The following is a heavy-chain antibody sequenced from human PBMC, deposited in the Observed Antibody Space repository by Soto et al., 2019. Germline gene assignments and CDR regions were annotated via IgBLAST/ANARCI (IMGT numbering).Heavy chain of an antibody. V-gene: IGHV4-31*03. CDR1: GGSISSGGYY. CDR3: ARSIAAGPFDY. CDR2: IYYSGST. J-gene: IGHJ4*02. D-gene: IGHD6-6*01. Sequence: SETLSLTCTVSGGSISSGGYYWSWIRQHPGKGLEWIGYIYYSGSTYYNPSLKSRVTISVDTSKNQFSLKLSSVTAADTAVYYCARSIAAGPFDYWGQGTLVTVSS.